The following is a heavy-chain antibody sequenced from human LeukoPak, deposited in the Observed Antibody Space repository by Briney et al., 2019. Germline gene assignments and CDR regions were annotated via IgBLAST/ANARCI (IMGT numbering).Heavy chain of an antibody. J-gene: IGHJ4*02. Sequence: GGSLRLSCVGSGYTFSTYGMNWIRQAPGQGLEWVAYISNSGSLIYYADSVKGRDTPSRNRVKTSLYLQMHSLRDEDTAVYSCARAYGDSIHFDSWGQGTLVTVSS. D-gene: IGHD4-17*01. CDR3: ARAYGDSIHFDS. V-gene: IGHV3-48*02. CDR2: ISNSGSLI. CDR1: GYTFSTYG.